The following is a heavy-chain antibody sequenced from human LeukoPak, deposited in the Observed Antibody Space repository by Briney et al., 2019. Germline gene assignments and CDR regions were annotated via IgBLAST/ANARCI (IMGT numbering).Heavy chain of an antibody. Sequence: GGSLRLSCVASGFTFSDYSMNWIRQAPGKGLEWVCYISSGGTTIYYADSVKGRFTISRDNAKNSLYLQMNSLRAEDTAVYSCARDGDYVDYYGMDVWGQGTTVTVSS. CDR2: ISSGGTTI. CDR1: GFTFSDYS. J-gene: IGHJ6*02. V-gene: IGHV3-11*01. D-gene: IGHD4-17*01. CDR3: ARDGDYVDYYGMDV.